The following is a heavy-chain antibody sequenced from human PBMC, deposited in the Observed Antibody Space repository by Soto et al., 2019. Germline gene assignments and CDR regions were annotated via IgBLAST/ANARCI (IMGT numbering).Heavy chain of an antibody. J-gene: IGHJ6*02. CDR1: GYTFTSYG. D-gene: IGHD2-21*02. Sequence: GASVKVSCKASGYTFTSYGISWVRQAPGQGLEWMGWISAYNGNTNYAQKLQGRVTMTTDTSTSTAYMELRSLRSDDTAVYYCARDRSGVVVTLNMDVWGQGTTVTVSS. V-gene: IGHV1-18*04. CDR2: ISAYNGNT. CDR3: ARDRSGVVVTLNMDV.